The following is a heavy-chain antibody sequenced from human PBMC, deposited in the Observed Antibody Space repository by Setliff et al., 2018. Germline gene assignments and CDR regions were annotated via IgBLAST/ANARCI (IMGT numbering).Heavy chain of an antibody. CDR3: RQAVVGRDVFDI. CDR1: GGSFDTYY. V-gene: IGHV4-34*01. Sequence: SETLSLTCNVYGGSFDTYYWSWIRQPPGKGLEWFGEINQSGSGDYNPSFKGRVTISVDTSRKQFSLTLTSVTAADTALYYCRQAVVGRDVFDIWGQGTVVT. CDR2: INQSGSG. D-gene: IGHD1-1*01. J-gene: IGHJ3*02.